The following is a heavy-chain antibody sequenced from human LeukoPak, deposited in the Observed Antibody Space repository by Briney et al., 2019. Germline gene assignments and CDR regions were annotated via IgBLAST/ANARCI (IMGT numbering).Heavy chain of an antibody. CDR3: ARAWDYVWGSYPGVPGY. J-gene: IGHJ4*02. CDR1: GFTFSSYS. V-gene: IGHV3-21*01. Sequence: GGSLRLSCAASGFTFSSYSMNWVRQAPGKGLEWVSSISSSSSYIYYADSVKGRFTISRDNAKNSLSLQMNSLRAVDTAVYYCARAWDYVWGSYPGVPGYSGQGTLVTVSS. D-gene: IGHD3-16*02. CDR2: ISSSSSYI.